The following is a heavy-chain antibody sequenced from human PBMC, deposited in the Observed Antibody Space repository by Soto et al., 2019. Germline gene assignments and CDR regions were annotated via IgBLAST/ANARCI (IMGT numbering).Heavy chain of an antibody. CDR1: GGSISSDY. CDR3: ARDDFDYGDGVY. J-gene: IGHJ4*02. CDR2: TYYSGST. Sequence: SETLSLTCTVSGGSISSDYWSWMRQPPGKGLEWIGYTYYSGSTYYNPSLKSRVTISVDTSKNQFSLKLSSVTAADTAVYYCARDDFDYGDGVYWGQGTLVTVSS. D-gene: IGHD4-17*01. V-gene: IGHV4-59*12.